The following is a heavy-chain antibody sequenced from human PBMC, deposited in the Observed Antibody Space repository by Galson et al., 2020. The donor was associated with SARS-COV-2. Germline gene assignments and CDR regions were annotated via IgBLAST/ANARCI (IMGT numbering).Heavy chain of an antibody. CDR2: ISAYNGNT. CDR1: GYTFTSYG. J-gene: IGHJ6*02. D-gene: IGHD6-13*01. CDR3: ARYQPDGLRKSIAAETTHYYYYGMDV. Sequence: ASVKVSCKASGYTFTSYGISWVRQAPGQGLEWMGWISAYNGNTNYAQKLQGRVTMTTDTSTSTAYMELRSLRSDDTAVYYCARYQPDGLRKSIAAETTHYYYYGMDVWGQGTTVTVSS. V-gene: IGHV1-18*04.